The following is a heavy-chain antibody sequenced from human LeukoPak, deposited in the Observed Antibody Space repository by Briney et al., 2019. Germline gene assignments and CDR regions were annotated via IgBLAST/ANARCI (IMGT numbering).Heavy chain of an antibody. D-gene: IGHD1-26*01. CDR3: AGATTAYYYYGMDV. J-gene: IGHJ6*02. CDR1: GYTFTSYG. V-gene: IGHV1-18*01. CDR2: ISAYNGNT. Sequence: ASVKVSCTASGYTFTSYGTSWVRQAPGQGLEWLGWISAYNGNTNYAQKLQGRVTMTTDTSTSTAYMELRSLRSDDTAVYYCAGATTAYYYYGMDVWGQGTTVTVSS.